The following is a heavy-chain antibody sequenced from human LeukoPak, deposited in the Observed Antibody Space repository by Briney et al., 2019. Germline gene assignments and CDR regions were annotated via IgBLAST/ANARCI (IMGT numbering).Heavy chain of an antibody. D-gene: IGHD3-22*01. J-gene: IGHJ5*02. V-gene: IGHV6-1*01. CDR1: GDSVSSNSAA. Sequence: SQTLSLTCAISGDSVSSNSAAWNWIRQSPSRGLEWLGRTYYRSKWYNDYAVSVKSRITINPDTSKNQFSLQLNSVTPEDTAVYYCARDFSNNHYYHRNTRWLDPWGQGTLVSVCS. CDR2: TYYRSKWYN. CDR3: ARDFSNNHYYHRNTRWLDP.